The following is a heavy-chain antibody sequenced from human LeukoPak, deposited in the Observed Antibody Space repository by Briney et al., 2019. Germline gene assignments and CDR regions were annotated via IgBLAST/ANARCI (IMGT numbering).Heavy chain of an antibody. CDR2: IKQDGSET. Sequence: QPGGSLRLSCAASGFSFRSYWMTWVRQAPGKGLEWVANIKQDGSETNYVDSVKGRFTISRDNAENSLYLQMNSLRAEDTAVYYCARGRYSSYFDYWGQGTLVTVSS. J-gene: IGHJ4*02. D-gene: IGHD1-14*01. CDR1: GFSFRSYW. V-gene: IGHV3-7*01. CDR3: ARGRYSSYFDY.